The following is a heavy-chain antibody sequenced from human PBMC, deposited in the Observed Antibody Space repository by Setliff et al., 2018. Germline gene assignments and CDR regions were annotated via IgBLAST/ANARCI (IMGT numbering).Heavy chain of an antibody. V-gene: IGHV3-23*01. Sequence: LRLSCAASGYTSSSYAMTWVRQAPGKGLEWVSAISGSGGSTYYADSVKGRFTISRDNSKNTLYLQMNSLRAEDTAVYYCAKGRALVDYWGLGTLVTVS. J-gene: IGHJ4*02. CDR2: ISGSGGST. CDR3: AKGRALVDY. CDR1: GYTSSSYA.